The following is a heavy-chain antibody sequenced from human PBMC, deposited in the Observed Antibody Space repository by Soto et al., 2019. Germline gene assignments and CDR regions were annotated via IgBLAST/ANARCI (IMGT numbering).Heavy chain of an antibody. V-gene: IGHV4-59*01. Sequence: SETLSLTCTVSGGSISSYYWSWIRQPPGKGLEWIGYIYYSGSTNYNPSLKSRATISVDTSKDQFSLKLSSVTAADTAVYYCARVGSSYYYYYMDVWGKGTTVTVSS. D-gene: IGHD6-6*01. J-gene: IGHJ6*03. CDR3: ARVGSSYYYYYMDV. CDR2: IYYSGST. CDR1: GGSISSYY.